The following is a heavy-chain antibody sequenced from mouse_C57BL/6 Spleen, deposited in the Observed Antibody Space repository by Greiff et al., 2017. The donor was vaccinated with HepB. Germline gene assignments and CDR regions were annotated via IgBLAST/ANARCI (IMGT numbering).Heavy chain of an antibody. CDR3: ARSSAGGGYYFDD. CDR2: IDPSDSET. V-gene: IGHV1-52*01. Sequence: VQLQQPGAELVRPGSSVKLSCKASGYTFTSYWMHWVKQRPIQGLEWIGNIDPSDSETHYNQKFKDKATLTVDKSSSTAYMQLSSLTSEDSAVYYCARSSAGGGYYFDDWGQGTTLTVSS. CDR1: GYTFTSYW. D-gene: IGHD1-1*02. J-gene: IGHJ2*01.